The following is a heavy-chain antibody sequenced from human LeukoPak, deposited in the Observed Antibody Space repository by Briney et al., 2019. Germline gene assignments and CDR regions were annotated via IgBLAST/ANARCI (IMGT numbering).Heavy chain of an antibody. CDR2: ISPGGYRT. CDR1: GFTFSTYA. Sequence: GGSLRLSCAASGFTFSTYALSWVRQAPGKGLEWVSAISPGGYRTYYADSVTGRFAISRDNSKNTLYFQMNSLRAEDTAVYYCAKSVTADPWGQGTLVTVSS. J-gene: IGHJ5*02. V-gene: IGHV3-23*01. CDR3: AKSVTADP. D-gene: IGHD2-21*02.